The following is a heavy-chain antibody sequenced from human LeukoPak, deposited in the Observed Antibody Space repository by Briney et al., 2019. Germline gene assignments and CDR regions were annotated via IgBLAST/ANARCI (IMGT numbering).Heavy chain of an antibody. CDR1: GFTFSSYA. CDR3: AKYYGAYYYYMDV. CDR2: ISGSSGNT. J-gene: IGHJ6*03. Sequence: GGSLRLSCAASGFTFSSYAMSWVRQAPGKGLEWVSGISGSSGNTYYADSVQGRFTISRDNSKNTLYLQMNTLRAEDTAVYYCAKYYGAYYYYMDVWGKGTTVTVSS. V-gene: IGHV3-23*01. D-gene: IGHD3-10*01.